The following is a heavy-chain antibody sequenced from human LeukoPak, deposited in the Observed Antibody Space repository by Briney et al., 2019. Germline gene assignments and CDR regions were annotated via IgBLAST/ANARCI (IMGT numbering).Heavy chain of an antibody. D-gene: IGHD3-10*01. J-gene: IGHJ6*03. CDR2: INHSGST. CDR3: ARPYYGSGSPWDYMDV. V-gene: IGHV4-34*01. CDR1: GGSFSGYY. Sequence: SETLSLTCAVYGGSFSGYYWSWIRQPPGKGLEWSGEINHSGSTNYNPSLKSRVTISVDTSKNHFSLKLKSVTAADTAVYYCARPYYGSGSPWDYMDVWGKGTTVTISS.